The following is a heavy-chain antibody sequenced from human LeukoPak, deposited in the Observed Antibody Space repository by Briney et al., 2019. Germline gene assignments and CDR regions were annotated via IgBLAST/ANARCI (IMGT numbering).Heavy chain of an antibody. J-gene: IGHJ4*02. CDR2: MNPNSGNT. V-gene: IGHV1-8*03. CDR1: GYTFTTYD. Sequence: ASVKVSCKASGYTFTTYDITWVRQATGQGLEWMGWMNPNSGNTAYAQKFQGRATITRNTSISTAYMELSSLRSEDTAVYYCAREDYYDSGSNDYWGQGTLVTVSS. CDR3: AREDYYDSGSNDY. D-gene: IGHD3-22*01.